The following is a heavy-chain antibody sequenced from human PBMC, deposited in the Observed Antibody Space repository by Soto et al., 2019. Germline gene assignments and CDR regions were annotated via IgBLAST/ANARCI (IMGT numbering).Heavy chain of an antibody. J-gene: IGHJ2*01. CDR1: GYTFTSYG. CDR3: ARTYYDFWSGYYTVYWYFDL. Sequence: ASVKVSCKASGYTFTSYGISWVRQAPGQGREWMGWISAYNGNTNYAQKLQGRVTMTTDTSTSTAYMELRSLRSDDTAVYYCARTYYDFWSGYYTVYWYFDLWGRGTLVTVSS. D-gene: IGHD3-3*01. CDR2: ISAYNGNT. V-gene: IGHV1-18*01.